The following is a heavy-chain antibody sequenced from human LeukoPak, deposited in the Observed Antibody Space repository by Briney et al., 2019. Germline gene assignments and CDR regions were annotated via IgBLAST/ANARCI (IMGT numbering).Heavy chain of an antibody. CDR2: IWYDGSNK. Sequence: GKSLRLSCAASGLSLTTHGMHWVRQAPGKGLGWVAVIWYDGSNKYYAGSVKGRFTISRDNSKNTLYLQMNSLRAEDTAVYYCASVYSYGWFDYWGQGTLVTVSS. V-gene: IGHV3-33*01. J-gene: IGHJ5*01. CDR3: ASVYSYGWFDY. CDR1: GLSLTTHG. D-gene: IGHD5-18*01.